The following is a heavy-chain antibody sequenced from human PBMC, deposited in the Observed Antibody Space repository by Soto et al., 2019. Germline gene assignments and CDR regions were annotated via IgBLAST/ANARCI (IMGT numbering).Heavy chain of an antibody. CDR3: ASGGATVTTSYYYYGMDV. Sequence: GASVKVSCKASGYTFTSYDMHWVRQAPGQRLEWMGWINAGNGNTKYSQKFQGRVTITRDTSASTAYMELSSLRSEDTAVYYCASGGATVTTSYYYYGMDVWGQGTTVTVSS. V-gene: IGHV1-3*01. CDR1: GYTFTSYD. D-gene: IGHD4-4*01. CDR2: INAGNGNT. J-gene: IGHJ6*02.